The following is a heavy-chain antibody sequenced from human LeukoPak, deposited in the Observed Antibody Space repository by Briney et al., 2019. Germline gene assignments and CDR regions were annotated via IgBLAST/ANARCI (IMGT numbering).Heavy chain of an antibody. CDR2: IYYSGST. Sequence: SQTLSLTCTVSGGSISSGGYYWSWIRQHPGTGLEWIGYIYYSGSTYYNPSLKSRVTISVDTSKNQFSLKLSSVTAADTAVYYCASLHSSSWYSNWFDPWGQGTLVTVSS. D-gene: IGHD6-13*01. V-gene: IGHV4-31*03. CDR1: GGSISSGGYY. CDR3: ASLHSSSWYSNWFDP. J-gene: IGHJ5*02.